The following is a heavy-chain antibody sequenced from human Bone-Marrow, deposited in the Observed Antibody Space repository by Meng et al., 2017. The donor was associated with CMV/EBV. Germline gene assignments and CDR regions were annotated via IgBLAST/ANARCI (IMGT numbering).Heavy chain of an antibody. CDR3: ARDRGSGWSFY. J-gene: IGHJ4*02. CDR1: GFTFSSYA. Sequence: GESLKISCAASGFTFSSYAMSWVRQAPGKGLEWVSAISGSGGSTYYADSVKGRFTISRDNAKNSLYLQMNSLRAEDTAVYYCARDRGSGWSFYWGQGTLVTVSS. D-gene: IGHD6-19*01. V-gene: IGHV3-23*01. CDR2: ISGSGGST.